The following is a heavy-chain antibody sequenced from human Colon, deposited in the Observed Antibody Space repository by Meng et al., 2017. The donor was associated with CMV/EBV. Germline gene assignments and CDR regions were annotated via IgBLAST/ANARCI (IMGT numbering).Heavy chain of an antibody. J-gene: IGHJ4*02. D-gene: IGHD5-12*01. Sequence: GYTVSAYGVSWVRQAPGQGLEWMGWISTYKGNTDYAQKFQGRVTMTTDTLTSTAYMELTSLKSDDTAVFYCARAREVGYSAYDYYDFWGQGTLVTVSS. V-gene: IGHV1-18*01. CDR2: ISTYKGNT. CDR3: ARAREVGYSAYDYYDF. CDR1: GYTVSAYG.